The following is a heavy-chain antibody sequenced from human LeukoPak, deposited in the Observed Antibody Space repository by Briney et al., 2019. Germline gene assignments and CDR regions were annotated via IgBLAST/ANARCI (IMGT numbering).Heavy chain of an antibody. CDR2: INSDGSST. Sequence: GGSLRLSCAASGFTFSSYWMHWVRQAPGKGLVWVSRINSDGSSTSYADSVKGRFTISRDNAKNTLYLQMNSLRAEDTAVYYCARWGEELPGLFYFDYWGQGTLVTVSS. J-gene: IGHJ4*02. D-gene: IGHD1-26*01. V-gene: IGHV3-74*01. CDR1: GFTFSSYW. CDR3: ARWGEELPGLFYFDY.